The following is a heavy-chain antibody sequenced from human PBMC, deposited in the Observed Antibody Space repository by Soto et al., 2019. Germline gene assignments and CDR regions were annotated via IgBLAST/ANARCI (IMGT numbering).Heavy chain of an antibody. CDR3: ARQASGYYYGWFDP. V-gene: IGHV4-39*01. CDR1: GGSISSGCYY. J-gene: IGHJ5*02. CDR2: IFYSGGT. D-gene: IGHD3-22*01. Sequence: SETLSLTCTVSGGSISSGCYYWSWIRQHPGKGLEWIGTIFYSGGTFYTPSLKSRVTMSVDTSNNQFSLKLSSVTAADTAVYYCARQASGYYYGWFDPWGQGTLVTVSS.